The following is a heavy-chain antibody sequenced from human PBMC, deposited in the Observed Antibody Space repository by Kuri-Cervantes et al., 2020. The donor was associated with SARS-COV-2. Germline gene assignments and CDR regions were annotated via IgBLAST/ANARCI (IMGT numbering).Heavy chain of an antibody. CDR1: GGSISSGSYY. CDR3: ARGTVGAPGGGMDV. D-gene: IGHD1-26*01. V-gene: IGHV4-61*02. Sequence: SETLSLTCTVSGGSISSGSYYWSWIRPPAGKGLEWIGRIYTSGSTNYNPSLKSRVTISVDTSKTQFSLKLSSVTAADTAVYYCARGTVGAPGGGMDVWGQGTTVTVSS. CDR2: IYTSGST. J-gene: IGHJ6*02.